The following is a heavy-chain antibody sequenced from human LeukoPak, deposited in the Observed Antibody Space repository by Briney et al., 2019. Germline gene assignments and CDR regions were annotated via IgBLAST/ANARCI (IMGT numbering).Heavy chain of an antibody. V-gene: IGHV4-59*08. CDR3: ARQDNDYPYYSDL. CDR1: GGSISSYF. Sequence: PSETLSLTCTVSGGSISSYFWSWIRQFPGKGLEWIAYIHSTGSTNYNPSLKSRVAISVDTSRNHFSLKLSSVTAADTAVYYCARQDNDYPYYSDLWGQGTLVTVSS. J-gene: IGHJ4*02. CDR2: IHSTGST. D-gene: IGHD4-11*01.